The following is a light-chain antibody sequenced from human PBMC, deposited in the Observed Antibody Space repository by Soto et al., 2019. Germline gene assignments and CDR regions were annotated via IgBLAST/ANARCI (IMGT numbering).Light chain of an antibody. J-gene: IGLJ3*02. CDR2: DVS. CDR3: SSYTSSSLWV. CDR1: RSDVGGYNY. Sequence: QSALTQPASVSGSPGQSITISCTGTRSDVGGYNYVSWYQQHPGKAPKLMIYDVSNRPSGVSNRFSGSKSGNTASLTISGLQAEDEADYYCSSYTSSSLWVFGGGTKVTVL. V-gene: IGLV2-14*01.